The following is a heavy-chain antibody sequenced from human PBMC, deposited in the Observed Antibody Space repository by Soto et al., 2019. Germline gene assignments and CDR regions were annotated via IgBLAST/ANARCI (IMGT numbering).Heavy chain of an antibody. V-gene: IGHV4-31*03. CDR1: GGSISSGGYY. CDR2: IYSSGTT. Sequence: SQTLSLTCTVSGGSISSGGYYWSWIRQQPGQGLEWMGYIYSSGTTYYTPSLKSRVTISVDTSKNQFSLKLSPVTAADTAVYYSARAPFNIAAAGTGPDYWGQGTLVTVSS. D-gene: IGHD6-13*01. CDR3: ARAPFNIAAAGTGPDY. J-gene: IGHJ4*02.